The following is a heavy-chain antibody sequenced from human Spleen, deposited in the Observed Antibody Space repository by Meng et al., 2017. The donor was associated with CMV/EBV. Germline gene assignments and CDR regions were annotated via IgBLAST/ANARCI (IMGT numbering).Heavy chain of an antibody. CDR2: ISSSSVDI. CDR3: ARDARKYSGTYYYYNGMDV. V-gene: IGHV3-48*03. D-gene: IGHD1-26*01. CDR1: GFTFSSYE. J-gene: IGHJ6*02. Sequence: GESLKISCAASGFTFSSYEMNWVRQAPGKGLEWLSYISSSSVDIHYADSVKGRRTISRDNAKTSVHLHMNSLTAKDTAVYYCARDARKYSGTYYYYNGMDVWGQGTTVTVSS.